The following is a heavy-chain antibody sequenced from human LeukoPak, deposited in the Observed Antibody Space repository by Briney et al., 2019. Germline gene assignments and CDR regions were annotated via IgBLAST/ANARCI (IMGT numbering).Heavy chain of an antibody. Sequence: ASVKVSCKASGDTFTSYDVNWVRQATGQGLEWMGWMNPNRGNTGYAQKFQGRVTMTRNTSINTAYMEMSSLRSEDTAVYYCVRTAGIFWSGAYYFDSWGQGTLVTVSS. CDR3: VRTAGIFWSGAYYFDS. D-gene: IGHD3-3*01. CDR2: MNPNRGNT. V-gene: IGHV1-8*01. CDR1: GDTFTSYD. J-gene: IGHJ4*02.